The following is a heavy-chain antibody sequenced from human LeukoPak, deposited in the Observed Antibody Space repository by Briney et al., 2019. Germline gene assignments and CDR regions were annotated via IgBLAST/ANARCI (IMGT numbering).Heavy chain of an antibody. V-gene: IGHV4-34*01. CDR3: ARGRGYSGRKKGHNWSDP. CDR2: INHSGST. J-gene: IGHJ5*02. D-gene: IGHD5-12*01. Sequence: PSETLSLTCAVYGGSFSGYYWSWIRQPPGKGLEWIGEINHSGSTNYNPSLKSRVTISVDTSKNQFSLKLSSVTAADTAVYYCARGRGYSGRKKGHNWSDPWGQGTLVTVSS. CDR1: GGSFSGYY.